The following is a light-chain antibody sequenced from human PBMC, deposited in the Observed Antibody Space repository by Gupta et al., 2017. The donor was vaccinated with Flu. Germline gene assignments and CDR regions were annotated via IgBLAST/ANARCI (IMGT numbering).Light chain of an antibody. V-gene: IGLV3-21*03. CDR3: QVWDSSSDHVV. J-gene: IGLJ2*01. CDR1: NIGGKS. CDR2: EDS. Sequence: SYVLTQPPSVSVAPGKTARITCGGNNIGGKSVHWYQQTPGQAPVLVVNEDSDRPSGIPERISGSNSGNTATLTISRVEAGDEADYYCQVWDSSSDHVVFGGGTKLTVL.